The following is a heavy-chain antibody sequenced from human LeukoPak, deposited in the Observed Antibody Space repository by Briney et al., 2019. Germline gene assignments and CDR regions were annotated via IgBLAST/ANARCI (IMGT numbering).Heavy chain of an antibody. CDR2: IRYDGSNK. CDR3: AKDLFGAFDY. D-gene: IGHD1-26*01. CDR1: GFSFSSYR. V-gene: IGHV3-30*02. Sequence: GGSLRLSCAASGFSFSSYRMNWVRQAPGKGLEWVAFIRYDGSNKYYADSVKGRFTISRDNSKNTLYLQMNSLRAEDTAVYYCAKDLFGAFDYWGRGTLVTVSS. J-gene: IGHJ4*02.